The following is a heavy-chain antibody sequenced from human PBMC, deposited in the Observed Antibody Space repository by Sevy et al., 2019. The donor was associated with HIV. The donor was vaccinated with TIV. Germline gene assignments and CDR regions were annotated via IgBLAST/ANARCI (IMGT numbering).Heavy chain of an antibody. CDR1: GYSFSDYW. CDR2: IYPGDSDT. V-gene: IGHV5-51*01. CDR3: ARGARGTLPSYYYYPMDV. Sequence: GESLKISCKASGYSFSDYWIGWVRQMPGKGLEWMGIIYPGDSDTTYSPSFQGQVTISVDKSINTAYLQWSSLKASDTAIFYCARGARGTLPSYYYYPMDVWGQGPTVTVSS. D-gene: IGHD1-1*01. J-gene: IGHJ6*02.